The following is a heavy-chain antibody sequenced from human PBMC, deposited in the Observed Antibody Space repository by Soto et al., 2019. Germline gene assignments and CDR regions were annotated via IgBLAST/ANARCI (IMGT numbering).Heavy chain of an antibody. CDR3: AAWVTAMVAADAFDS. CDR1: GGSISSSSYY. CDR2: IYYSGST. D-gene: IGHD5-18*01. J-gene: IGHJ3*02. Sequence: QLQLQESGPGLVKPSETLSLTCTVSGGSISSSSYYWGWIRQPPGKGLEWIGRIYYSGSTYDNPCLTCYVSIYVDTSMYQFSPKLCSVSAAATAVSYCAAWVTAMVAADAFDSLGQGTMVTVSS. V-gene: IGHV4-39*01.